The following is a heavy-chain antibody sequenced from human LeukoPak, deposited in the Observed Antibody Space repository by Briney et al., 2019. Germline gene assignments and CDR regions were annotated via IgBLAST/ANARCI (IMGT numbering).Heavy chain of an antibody. V-gene: IGHV3-66*01. CDR2: MYYGGTT. J-gene: IGHJ4*02. CDR1: GFIVSTNY. CDR3: ARVGGPPFDY. Sequence: PGGSLRLSCAASGFIVSTNYMSWVRQAPGKGLDWISVMYYGGTTYYADSVKGRFTISRDNSKNTLYLQMNSLRAEDTAVYYCARVGGPPFDYWGQGTLVTVSS. D-gene: IGHD4-23*01.